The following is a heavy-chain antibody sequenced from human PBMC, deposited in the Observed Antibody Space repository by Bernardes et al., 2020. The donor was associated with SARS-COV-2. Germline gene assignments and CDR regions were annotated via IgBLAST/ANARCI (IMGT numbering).Heavy chain of an antibody. V-gene: IGHV4-59*01. Sequence: SETLSLTCTVSGGSISSYYWAWIRQTPGKGLEWIGYIYYTGIMNYNPSLESRVTISVDTFKNQISLKLRSVTAADTAVYYCGRVYSSGWRSRYYFDYWGQGTLVTVSS. J-gene: IGHJ4*02. D-gene: IGHD6-19*01. CDR2: IYYTGIM. CDR3: GRVYSSGWRSRYYFDY. CDR1: GGSISSYY.